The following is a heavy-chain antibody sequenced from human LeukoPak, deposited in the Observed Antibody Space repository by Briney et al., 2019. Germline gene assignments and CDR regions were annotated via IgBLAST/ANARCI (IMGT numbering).Heavy chain of an antibody. CDR1: GGSFSGYY. CDR2: IYYSGST. CDR3: ARELTDIVVVPAASKANWFDP. Sequence: PSETLSLTCAVYGGSFSGYYWSWMRQPPGKGLEWIGYIYYSGSTNYNPSLKSRVTISVDTSKNQFSLKLSSVTAADTAVYYCARELTDIVVVPAASKANWFDPWGQGTLVTVSS. D-gene: IGHD2-2*01. J-gene: IGHJ5*02. V-gene: IGHV4-59*01.